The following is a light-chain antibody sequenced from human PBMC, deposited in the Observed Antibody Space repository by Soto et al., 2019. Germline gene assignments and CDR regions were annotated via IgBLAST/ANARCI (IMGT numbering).Light chain of an antibody. CDR3: QHYNNWPPYS. J-gene: IGKJ2*01. CDR2: SAS. Sequence: EIVMTQSPATLSGSPGERATLSCRASPSVGSNLAWYQHKPGQAPRLLLYSASTRAPGIPARFSGSGSGTEFSLTISSLQSEDFAVYYCQHYNNWPPYSFGQGTKVEVK. CDR1: PSVGSN. V-gene: IGKV3-15*01.